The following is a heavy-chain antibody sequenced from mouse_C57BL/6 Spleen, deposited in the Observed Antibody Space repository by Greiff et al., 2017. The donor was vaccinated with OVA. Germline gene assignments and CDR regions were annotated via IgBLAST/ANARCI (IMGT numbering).Heavy chain of an antibody. V-gene: IGHV1-12*01. Sequence: QVQLQQSGAELVRPGASVKMSCKASGYTFTSYNMHWVKQTPRQGLEWIGAIYPGNGDTSYNQKFKGKATLTVDKSSSTAYMPLSSLTSEDSAVYFCARSVSNYVEGAYAMDYWGQGTSVTVSS. J-gene: IGHJ4*01. D-gene: IGHD2-5*01. CDR3: ARSVSNYVEGAYAMDY. CDR2: IYPGNGDT. CDR1: GYTFTSYN.